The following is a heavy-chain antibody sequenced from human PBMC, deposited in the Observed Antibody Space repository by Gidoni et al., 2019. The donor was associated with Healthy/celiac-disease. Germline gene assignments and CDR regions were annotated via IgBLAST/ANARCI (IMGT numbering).Heavy chain of an antibody. CDR1: GFTFSSYW. V-gene: IGHV3-74*01. CDR3: ARDRDYDFWSGHIDP. J-gene: IGHJ5*02. D-gene: IGHD3-3*01. Sequence: EVQLVESGGGLVQPGGSLRLSCAASGFTFSSYWMHWVRQAPGKGLVWVSRINSDGSSTSYADSVKGRFTISRDNAKNTLYLQMNSLRAEDTAVYYCARDRDYDFWSGHIDPWGQGTLVTVSS. CDR2: INSDGSST.